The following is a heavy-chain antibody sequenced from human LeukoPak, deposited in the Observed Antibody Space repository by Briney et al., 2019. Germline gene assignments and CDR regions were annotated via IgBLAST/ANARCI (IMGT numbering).Heavy chain of an antibody. Sequence: ASVKVSCKASGYTFTDDAISWVRQAPGQGLEWLGYISTYSGHTNYAQKFQGRVTVSRDTSTSTAYLELGSLTSGDTAVYFCARYCSTASCRLGWWFDPWGQGTLVSVSS. CDR2: ISTYSGHT. V-gene: IGHV1-18*01. CDR3: ARYCSTASCRLGWWFDP. J-gene: IGHJ5*02. D-gene: IGHD2-2*01. CDR1: GYTFTDDA.